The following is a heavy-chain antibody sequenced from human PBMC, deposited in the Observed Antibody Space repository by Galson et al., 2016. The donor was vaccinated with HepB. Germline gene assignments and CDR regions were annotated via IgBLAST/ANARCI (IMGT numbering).Heavy chain of an antibody. D-gene: IGHD3-10*01. V-gene: IGHV3-30*18. CDR2: ISYDGNYK. J-gene: IGHJ6*03. CDR1: GFSFSNSG. CDR3: AKDGHPSPIGGSGTFFSYYQYYYVDV. Sequence: SLRLSCAASGFSFSNSGMSWVRQAPGKGLEWVAVISYDGNYKYYADSVKGRFTISRDNSKHTLYLQMNSLRAEDTAVYYCAKDGHPSPIGGSGTFFSYYQYYYVDVWGKGTTVTVSS.